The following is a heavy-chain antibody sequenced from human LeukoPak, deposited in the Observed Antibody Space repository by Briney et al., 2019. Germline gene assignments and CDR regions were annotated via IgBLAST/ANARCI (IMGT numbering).Heavy chain of an antibody. CDR3: TKSPISCVPGVNLSRNWVDP. Sequence: GASVKVSCKASGYTFTSYGISWVRQAPGQGLEWMGWISAYNGNTNYAQKLQARVTMTTDTATSTAYMELRRLRSDDTAGYSWTKSPISCVPGVNLSRNWVDPWGQGTLVTVSS. CDR2: ISAYNGNT. D-gene: IGHD3-10*02. CDR1: GYTFTSYG. J-gene: IGHJ5*02. V-gene: IGHV1-18*01.